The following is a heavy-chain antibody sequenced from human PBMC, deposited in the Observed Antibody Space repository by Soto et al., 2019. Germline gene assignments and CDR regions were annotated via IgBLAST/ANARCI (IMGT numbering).Heavy chain of an antibody. CDR3: ARDCDVDTAMAKGNWFDP. CDR2: IYYSGST. V-gene: IGHV4-31*03. CDR1: GGSISSGGYY. D-gene: IGHD5-18*01. J-gene: IGHJ5*02. Sequence: LSETLSLTCTVSGGSISSGGYYWSWIRQHPGKGLEWIGYIYYSGSTYYNPSLKSRVTISVDTSKNQFSLKLSSVTAADTAVYYCARDCDVDTAMAKGNWFDPWGQGTLVTVSS.